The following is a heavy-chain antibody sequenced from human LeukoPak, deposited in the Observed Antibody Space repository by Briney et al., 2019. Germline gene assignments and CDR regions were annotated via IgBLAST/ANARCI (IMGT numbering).Heavy chain of an antibody. CDR3: VRANSKYYYDSSGYQATYYDY. CDR1: AFTFSSYW. D-gene: IGHD3-22*01. V-gene: IGHV3-7*01. CDR2: IKQDGTDK. Sequence: PGGSLRLSCAASAFTFSSYWMNWVRRAPGKGLEWVANIKQDGTDKYYVGSVKGRFIISRDNAKNSLYLQMNSLRAEDTAVYYCVRANSKYYYDSSGYQATYYDYWGQGTLVTVSS. J-gene: IGHJ4*02.